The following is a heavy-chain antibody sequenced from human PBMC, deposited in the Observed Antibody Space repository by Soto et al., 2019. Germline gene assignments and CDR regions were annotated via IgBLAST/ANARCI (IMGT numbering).Heavy chain of an antibody. Sequence: PSQTLSLTCAISGDSVSSNSAAWNWIRQSPSRGLEWLGRTYYRSKWYNDYAVSVKSRITINPDTSKNQFSLKLNSVTAADTAVYYCARVSYSSYPRYYYYGMDVWGQGTTVTVSS. CDR1: GDSVSSNSAA. D-gene: IGHD6-6*01. CDR3: ARVSYSSYPRYYYYGMDV. CDR2: TYYRSKWYN. V-gene: IGHV6-1*01. J-gene: IGHJ6*02.